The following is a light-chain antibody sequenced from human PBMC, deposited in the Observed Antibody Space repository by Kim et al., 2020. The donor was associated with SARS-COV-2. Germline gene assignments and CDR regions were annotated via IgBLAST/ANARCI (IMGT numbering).Light chain of an antibody. V-gene: IGKV3-20*01. CDR1: QSVTSNY. CDR3: QQYVSSPWT. Sequence: SPGERATLSCRASQSVTSNYVAWYQHKPGQAPRLLIYGASSRAIGTPDRFSGSGSGTDFTLTISRVEPEDFAVYSCQQYVSSPWTFGQGTKVDIK. J-gene: IGKJ1*01. CDR2: GAS.